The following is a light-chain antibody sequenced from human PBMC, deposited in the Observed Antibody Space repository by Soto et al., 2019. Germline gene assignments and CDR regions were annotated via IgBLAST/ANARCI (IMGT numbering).Light chain of an antibody. CDR2: AAS. J-gene: IGKJ5*01. Sequence: DIQMTQSPSSLSASVGDRVTITCRASQSISSYLNWYQQKPGKAPKLLIYAASSLQSGVPSRFSGSGSGTDFTLTISSLEPEDFAVYYCQQRSNWPPRITFGQGTRLEI. CDR1: QSISSY. CDR3: QQRSNWPPRIT. V-gene: IGKV1-39*01.